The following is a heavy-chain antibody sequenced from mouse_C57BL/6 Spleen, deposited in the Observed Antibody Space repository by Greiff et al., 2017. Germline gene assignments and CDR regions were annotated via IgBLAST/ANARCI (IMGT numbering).Heavy chain of an antibody. V-gene: IGHV1-82*01. CDR3: ARDGGNWFAY. J-gene: IGHJ3*01. CDR1: GYAFSSSW. D-gene: IGHD2-1*01. CDR2: IYPGDGDT. Sequence: QVQLQQSGPELVKPGASVKISCKASGYAFSSSWMNWVKQRPGKGLEWIGRIYPGDGDTNYNGKFKGKATLTADKSSSTAYMQLSSLTSEDSAVYFCARDGGNWFAYWGQGTLVTVSA.